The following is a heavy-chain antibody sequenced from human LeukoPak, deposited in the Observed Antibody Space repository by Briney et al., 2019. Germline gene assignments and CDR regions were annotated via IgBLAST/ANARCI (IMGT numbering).Heavy chain of an antibody. Sequence: PGGSLRLSCAASGFTFSDYYMSWIRQAPGKGLEWVSYISSSGSTIYYADSVKGRFTISRDNAKNSLYLQMNSLRAEDTAVYYCARDAFGGAPYYYYYYMDVRGKGTTVTVSS. J-gene: IGHJ6*03. V-gene: IGHV3-11*01. D-gene: IGHD3-10*01. CDR2: ISSSGSTI. CDR3: ARDAFGGAPYYYYYYMDV. CDR1: GFTFSDYY.